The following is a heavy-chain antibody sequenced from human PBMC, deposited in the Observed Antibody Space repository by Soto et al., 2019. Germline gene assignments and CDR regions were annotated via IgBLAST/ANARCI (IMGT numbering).Heavy chain of an antibody. J-gene: IGHJ4*02. Sequence: PSETLSLTCTVSGGSISSGGYYWSWIRQHPGKGLEWIGYIYYSGSTYYNPSLKSRVTISVDTSKNQFSLKLSSVTAADTAVYYCARDPTTLGYFDYWGQGTLVTSPQ. CDR3: ARDPTTLGYFDY. V-gene: IGHV4-31*03. D-gene: IGHD4-17*01. CDR2: IYYSGST. CDR1: GGSISSGGYY.